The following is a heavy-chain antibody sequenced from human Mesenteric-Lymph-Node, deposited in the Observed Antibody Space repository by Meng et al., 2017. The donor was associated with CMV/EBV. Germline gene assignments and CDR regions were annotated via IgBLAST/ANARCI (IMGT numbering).Heavy chain of an antibody. CDR2: INHSGST. J-gene: IGHJ4*02. CDR3: ARGSSYDILTGYFDY. CDR1: GGSFSGYY. D-gene: IGHD3-9*01. V-gene: IGHV4-34*01. Sequence: QVQLHQGGAGPLKPWETLSVTCAVYGGSFSGYYWNWIRQSPEKGLEWIGEINHSGSTTYNPSFTSRIIISVDTSTNQISLNMSSVTAADTAVYYCARGSSYDILTGYFDYWGQGALVTVSS.